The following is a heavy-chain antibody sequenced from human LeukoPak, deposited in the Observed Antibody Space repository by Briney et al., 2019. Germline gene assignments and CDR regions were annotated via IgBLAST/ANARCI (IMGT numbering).Heavy chain of an antibody. J-gene: IGHJ4*02. V-gene: IGHV3-21*01. D-gene: IGHD3-10*01. CDR3: ARDLGRITMVRGASDY. CDR1: GFTFSSYS. CDR2: ICSSSSYI. Sequence: GGSLRLSCAASGFTFSSYSMNWVRPAPGRGLEWVSPICSSSSYIYYADSVKGRFTISRENATNSLYLQMNSLRAEDTAVYYCARDLGRITMVRGASDYWGQGTLVTVSS.